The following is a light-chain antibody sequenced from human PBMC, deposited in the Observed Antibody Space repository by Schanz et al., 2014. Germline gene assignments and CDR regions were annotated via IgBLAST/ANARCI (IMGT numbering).Light chain of an antibody. Sequence: QSVLTQPPSVSGAPGQRVTISCTGSSSNIGAGYDVHWYQQLPGTAPKLLIYGDINRPSGVPDRFSGSKSGTSASLAITGLQTEDEADYYCATWDSSLSAGVFGGGTKLTVL. CDR3: ATWDSSLSAGV. V-gene: IGLV1-40*01. CDR2: GDI. J-gene: IGLJ2*01. CDR1: SSNIGAGYD.